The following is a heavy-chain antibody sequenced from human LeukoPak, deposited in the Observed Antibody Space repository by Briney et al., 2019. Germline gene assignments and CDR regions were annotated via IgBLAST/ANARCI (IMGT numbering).Heavy chain of an antibody. J-gene: IGHJ6*03. Sequence: SETPSLTCTVSGGSIGTYYWSWIRQSPGKGLEWIGYIYVTGTRYNPYLQSRVTISVDRSRNQFFLKMSSATAADTAVYYCARHIGGGIEDMDVWGKGTKVIVSS. CDR1: GGSIGTYY. D-gene: IGHD3-16*02. CDR2: IYVTGT. CDR3: ARHIGGGIEDMDV. V-gene: IGHV4-59*08.